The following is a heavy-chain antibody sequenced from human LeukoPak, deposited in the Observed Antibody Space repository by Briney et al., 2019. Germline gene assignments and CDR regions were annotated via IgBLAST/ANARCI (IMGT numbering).Heavy chain of an antibody. D-gene: IGHD2-2*01. CDR3: ARNAVPAALYYYYYMDV. CDR2: ISSSSSYI. CDR1: GFTFSSYS. V-gene: IGHV3-21*01. Sequence: PGGSLRLSCAASGFTFSSYSMDWVRQAPGKGLEWVSSISSSSSYIYYADSVKGRFTISRDNAKNSLYLQMNSLRAEDTAVYYCARNAVPAALYYYYYMDVWGKGTTVTVSS. J-gene: IGHJ6*03.